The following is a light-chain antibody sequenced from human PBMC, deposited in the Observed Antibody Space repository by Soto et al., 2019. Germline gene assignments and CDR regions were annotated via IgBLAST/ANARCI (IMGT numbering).Light chain of an antibody. CDR2: WAS. CDR1: RTLFYPSNNKIY. Sequence: DIVMTQSPDSLAVSLGERATINCKSNRTLFYPSNNKIYLAWYQQKAGQPPKLLIYWASMRESGVPDRFSGSGSGTDFTLTISSLQAEDVAIFYCQQYYNTPYTFGQGTKLEIK. V-gene: IGKV4-1*01. CDR3: QQYYNTPYT. J-gene: IGKJ2*01.